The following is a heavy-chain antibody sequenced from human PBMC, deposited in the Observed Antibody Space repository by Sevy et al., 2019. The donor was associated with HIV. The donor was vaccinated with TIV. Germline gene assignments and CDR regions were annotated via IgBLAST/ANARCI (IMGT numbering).Heavy chain of an antibody. D-gene: IGHD2-15*01. V-gene: IGHV4-59*12. CDR3: AGDYSGTYSPLPLDY. Sequence: SETLSLTCTVSGGSISGYHWSWIRQPPGKGLEWIGYIHYTGATDYNPSLKTRVTISVDTSKKQVSLRLTSGTASDTAGYSCAGDYSGTYSPLPLDYWGQGTLVTVSS. CDR2: IHYTGAT. CDR1: GGSISGYH. J-gene: IGHJ4*02.